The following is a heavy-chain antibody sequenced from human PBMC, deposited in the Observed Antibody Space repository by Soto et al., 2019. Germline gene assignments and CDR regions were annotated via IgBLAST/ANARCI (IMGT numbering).Heavy chain of an antibody. V-gene: IGHV3-30*18. D-gene: IGHD3-22*01. Sequence: QEQLVESGGGVVQPGRSLRLSCAASGLTFSRYGMHWVRQAPGKGLEWAAHISYDGSNKHYAESVKGRFTISRDSSKNTLSLQMNSLRAEDTAVYYCVKDTYYYDSSGYYIFDYWGQGTLVAVSS. CDR2: ISYDGSNK. CDR1: GLTFSRYG. J-gene: IGHJ4*02. CDR3: VKDTYYYDSSGYYIFDY.